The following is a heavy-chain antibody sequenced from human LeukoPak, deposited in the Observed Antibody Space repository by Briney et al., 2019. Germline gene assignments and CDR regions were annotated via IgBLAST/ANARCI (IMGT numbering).Heavy chain of an antibody. J-gene: IGHJ4*02. CDR1: GFTFSNYA. Sequence: PGGSLRLSCAASGFTFSNYAMHWVRQAPGKGLEWVAVISYDANDKYYADSVKGRFTISRDNSKNTLYLQVNNLRAEDTAVYYCARDVSVVVLSSTPTQIDYWGQGTLVTVSS. D-gene: IGHD3-22*01. CDR2: ISYDANDK. V-gene: IGHV3-30*04. CDR3: ARDVSVVVLSSTPTQIDY.